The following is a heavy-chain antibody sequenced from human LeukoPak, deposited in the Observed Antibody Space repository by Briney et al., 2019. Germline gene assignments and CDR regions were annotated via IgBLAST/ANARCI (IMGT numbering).Heavy chain of an antibody. CDR3: TTPERNYYDTSDSYGSPY. Sequence: GGSLRLSCTSCGFFFSNAWVSWVRQAPGKGLEWVGRITSKADGGTRDYAAPVKGRFTISRDDSKNTLYLQMNSLKTEDTAVYYCTTPERNYYDTSDSYGSPYWGQGTLVTVSS. J-gene: IGHJ4*02. D-gene: IGHD3-22*01. CDR1: GFFFSNAW. V-gene: IGHV3-15*01. CDR2: ITSKADGGTR.